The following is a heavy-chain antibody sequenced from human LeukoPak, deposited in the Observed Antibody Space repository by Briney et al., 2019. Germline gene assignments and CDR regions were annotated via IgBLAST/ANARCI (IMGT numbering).Heavy chain of an antibody. CDR1: GGSISSYY. V-gene: IGHV4-59*01. CDR2: IYYSGST. D-gene: IGHD3-3*01. Sequence: SDTLSLTCTVSGGSISSYYWSWIRQPPGKGLEWIGYIYYSGSTNYNPSLKSRVTISVDTSKNQFSLKLSSVTAADTAVYYCASQPVRRNYYYGMDVWGQGTTVTVSS. CDR3: ASQPVRRNYYYGMDV. J-gene: IGHJ6*02.